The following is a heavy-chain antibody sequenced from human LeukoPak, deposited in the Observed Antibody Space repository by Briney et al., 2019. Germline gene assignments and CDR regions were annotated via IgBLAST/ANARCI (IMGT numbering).Heavy chain of an antibody. CDR1: GFTFSSYA. CDR2: ISGSGGST. D-gene: IGHD6-19*01. J-gene: IGHJ4*02. CDR3: AKGVSGWYSYFDY. V-gene: IGHV3-23*01. Sequence: GGSLRLSCAASGFTFSSYAMSWVRQAPGKGPEWVSAISGSGGSTYYADSVKGRFTISRDNSKNTLYLQMNSLRAEDTAVYYCAKGVSGWYSYFDYWGQGTLVTVSS.